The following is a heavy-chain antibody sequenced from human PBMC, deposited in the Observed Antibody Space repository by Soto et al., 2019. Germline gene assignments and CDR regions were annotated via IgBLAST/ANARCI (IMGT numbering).Heavy chain of an antibody. V-gene: IGHV3-23*01. D-gene: IGHD5-12*01. J-gene: IGHJ4*02. CDR1: GFTFSSYA. CDR2: ISGSGGST. Sequence: GGSLRLSCAASGFTFSSYAMSWVRQAPGKGLEWVSAISGSGGSTYYADSVKGRFTISRDNSKNTLYLQMNSLRAEDTAVYYCVKGSRDGYNRAYYFDYWGQGTLVTVSS. CDR3: VKGSRDGYNRAYYFDY.